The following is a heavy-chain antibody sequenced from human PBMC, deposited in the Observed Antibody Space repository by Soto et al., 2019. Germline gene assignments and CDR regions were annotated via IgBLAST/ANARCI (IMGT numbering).Heavy chain of an antibody. CDR2: INAYNGNT. Sequence: QVQLVQSGAEVKNPGASVKVSCKASGYSFTRYGIGWARQTTGQGLEWMGWINAYNGNTNYAQNLQGRLTLTTDTSTTTVYMELRSLRSNDTAIYYCAMVDVYVTPSPQDVWGQGTTVTVSS. D-gene: IGHD3-16*01. J-gene: IGHJ6*02. CDR3: AMVDVYVTPSPQDV. CDR1: GYSFTRYG. V-gene: IGHV1-18*01.